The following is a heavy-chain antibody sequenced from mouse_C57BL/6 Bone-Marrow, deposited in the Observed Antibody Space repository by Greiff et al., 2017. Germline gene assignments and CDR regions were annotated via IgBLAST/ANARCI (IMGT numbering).Heavy chain of an antibody. CDR2: IWSGGST. Sequence: VMLVESGPGLVQPSQSLSITCTVSGFSLTSYGVHWVRQSPGKGLEWLGVIWSGGSTDYNAAFISRLSISKDNYKSQVFFKMNSLQADDTAIYYCARKGYYSNYYAMDYWGQGTSVTVSS. D-gene: IGHD2-5*01. J-gene: IGHJ4*01. V-gene: IGHV2-2*01. CDR1: GFSLTSYG. CDR3: ARKGYYSNYYAMDY.